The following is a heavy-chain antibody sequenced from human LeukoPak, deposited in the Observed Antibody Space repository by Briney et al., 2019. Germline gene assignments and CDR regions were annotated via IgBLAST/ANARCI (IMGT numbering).Heavy chain of an antibody. D-gene: IGHD6-19*01. CDR3: ARGEQWLDY. Sequence: GGSLRLSCAASGFTFTSYAMHCVRQAPGKGLEYVSANSSNGGSTYYANSVKGRISTSRDNSKTTLYLKLCTLRAEDMSVYYCARGEQWLDYWGQGTLVAVSS. J-gene: IGHJ4*02. CDR2: NSSNGGST. CDR1: GFTFTSYA. V-gene: IGHV3-64*01.